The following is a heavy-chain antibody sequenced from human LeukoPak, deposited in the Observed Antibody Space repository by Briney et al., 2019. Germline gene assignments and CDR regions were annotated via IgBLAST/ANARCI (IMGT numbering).Heavy chain of an antibody. J-gene: IGHJ4*02. CDR1: GGTFSSYA. CDR3: ARDPSSGWYRRFDY. V-gene: IGHV1-69*04. D-gene: IGHD6-19*01. Sequence: GASVKVSCKASGGTFSSYAISWVRQAPGQGLEWMGRIIPILGIANYAQKFQGRVTITADKSTSTAYMELSSLRSEDTAVYYCARDPSSGWYRRFDYWGQGTLVTVSS. CDR2: IIPILGIA.